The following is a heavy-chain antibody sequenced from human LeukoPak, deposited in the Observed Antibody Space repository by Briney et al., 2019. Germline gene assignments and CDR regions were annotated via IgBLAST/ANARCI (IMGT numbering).Heavy chain of an antibody. CDR3: AKVRFGGYYFDY. D-gene: IGHD3-10*01. V-gene: IGHV3-23*01. CDR2: ISGSGGST. J-gene: IGHJ4*02. CDR1: GFTFSSYS. Sequence: PGGSLRLSCAASGFTFSSYSMNWVRQAPGKGLEWVSAISGSGGSTYYADSVKGRFTISRDNSKNTLYLQMNSLRAEDTAVYYCAKVRFGGYYFDYWGQGTLVTVSS.